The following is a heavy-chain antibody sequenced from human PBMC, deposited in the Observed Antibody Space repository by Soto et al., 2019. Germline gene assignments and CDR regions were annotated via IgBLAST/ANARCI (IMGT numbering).Heavy chain of an antibody. Sequence: PGGSLRLSCAASGFTFTNYAMSWVRQAPGKGLEWVSAISGSGVSTYYADSVKGRFTISRDNSNNILNLQMSSLRAEDTAVYLCAKSGSTTYPLKNWFDPWGQGTVVTVSS. V-gene: IGHV3-23*01. D-gene: IGHD2-2*01. CDR1: GFTFTNYA. CDR3: AKSGSTTYPLKNWFDP. CDR2: ISGSGVST. J-gene: IGHJ5*02.